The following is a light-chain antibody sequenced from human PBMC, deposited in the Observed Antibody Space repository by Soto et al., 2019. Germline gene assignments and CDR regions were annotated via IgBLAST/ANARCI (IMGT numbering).Light chain of an antibody. CDR3: QHYGGPVGYT. CDR2: GAS. V-gene: IGKV3-20*01. J-gene: IGKJ2*01. Sequence: EIVLTQSPSTLSLSPGDRAALSCRASQTVRNSYVAWYQQKPGQAPRLLIYGASSRATDIPGRFSGSGSGTDFTLTISRLEPEDSAVYYCQHYGGPVGYTFGQGTKLEIK. CDR1: QTVRNSY.